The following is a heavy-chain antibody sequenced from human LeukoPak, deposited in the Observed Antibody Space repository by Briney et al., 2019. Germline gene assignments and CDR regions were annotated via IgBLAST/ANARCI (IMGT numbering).Heavy chain of an antibody. CDR3: GSRHSSSSFDY. CDR2: IYPGDSHT. CDR1: GYSFTAYW. J-gene: IGHJ4*02. D-gene: IGHD6-6*01. V-gene: IGHV5-51*01. Sequence: GESLKISCEASGYSFTAYWIGWLRQMPGKGLEWMGIIYPGDSHTTYSPSFQGQVTISADKSISTAYLQWSSLKASDTAMYYCGSRHSSSSFDYWGQGTLVTVSS.